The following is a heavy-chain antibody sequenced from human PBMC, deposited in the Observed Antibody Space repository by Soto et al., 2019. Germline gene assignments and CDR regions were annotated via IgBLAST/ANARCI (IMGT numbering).Heavy chain of an antibody. V-gene: IGHV1-3*01. CDR1: GYTFTSYA. CDR2: INAGNGNT. CDR3: ARDRINRGIAATDRRFDP. Sequence: ASVKVSCKASGYTFTSYAMHWVRQAPGQRLEWMGWINAGNGNTKYPQKFQGRVTITRDTSASTAYMELSSLRSEDTAVYYCARDRINRGIAATDRRFDPWGQGTLVTVSS. J-gene: IGHJ5*02. D-gene: IGHD6-13*01.